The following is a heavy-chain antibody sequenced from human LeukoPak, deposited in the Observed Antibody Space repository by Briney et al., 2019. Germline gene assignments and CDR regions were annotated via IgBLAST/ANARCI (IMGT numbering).Heavy chain of an antibody. V-gene: IGHV1-2*02. D-gene: IGHD3-10*01. CDR3: ARDPNRLLWFGELLYGPYDY. Sequence: VASVKVSCKASGYTFTGYYMHWVRQAPGQGLEWMGWINPSSGGTNYAQKFQGRVTMTRDTSINTAYMELSSLRSEDTAVYYCARDPNRLLWFGELLYGPYDYWGQGTLVTVSS. CDR2: INPSSGGT. J-gene: IGHJ4*02. CDR1: GYTFTGYY.